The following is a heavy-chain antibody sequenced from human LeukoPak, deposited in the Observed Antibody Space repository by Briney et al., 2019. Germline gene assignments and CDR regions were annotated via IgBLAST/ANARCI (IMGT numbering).Heavy chain of an antibody. V-gene: IGHV4-34*01. CDR2: INHSGGT. CDR3: ARSLYYTVGFTSAPDY. D-gene: IGHD3-3*01. J-gene: IGHJ4*02. CDR1: GGSSSGYS. Sequence: PSETLSLTCAVYGGSSSGYSWSWIRQPPGKGLEWIGEINHSGGTNYNPSLKSRVTISIDTSKNQFSLKLSSVTAADTAVYYCARSLYYTVGFTSAPDYWGQGTLVTVSS.